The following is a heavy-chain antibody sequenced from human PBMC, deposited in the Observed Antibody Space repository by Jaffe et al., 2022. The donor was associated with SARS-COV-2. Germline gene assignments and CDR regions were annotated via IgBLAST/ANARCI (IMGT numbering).Heavy chain of an antibody. CDR3: AGAPEYYYDSSGYLGWFDP. Sequence: QVQLVESGGGVVQPGRSLRLSCAASGFTFSSYAMHWVRQAPGKGLEWVAVISYDGSNKYYADSVKGRFTISRDNSKNTLYLQMNSLRAEDTAVYYCAGAPEYYYDSSGYLGWFDPWGQGTLVTVSS. V-gene: IGHV3-30-3*01. J-gene: IGHJ5*02. CDR2: ISYDGSNK. CDR1: GFTFSSYA. D-gene: IGHD3-22*01.